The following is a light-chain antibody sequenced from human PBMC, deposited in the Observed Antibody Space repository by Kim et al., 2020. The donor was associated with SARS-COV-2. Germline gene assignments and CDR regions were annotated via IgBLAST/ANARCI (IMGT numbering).Light chain of an antibody. CDR3: QAWDSITEVV. CDR1: NLGSRY. V-gene: IGLV3-1*01. CDR2: QDV. J-gene: IGLJ2*01. Sequence: SYELTQPPSVSVSPGQTATITCSGDNLGSRYVSXYQQRPGQSPVLVIYQDVKRPSGIPERFSGSNSGNTATLTISGAQAMDEADYYCQAWDSITEVVFGG.